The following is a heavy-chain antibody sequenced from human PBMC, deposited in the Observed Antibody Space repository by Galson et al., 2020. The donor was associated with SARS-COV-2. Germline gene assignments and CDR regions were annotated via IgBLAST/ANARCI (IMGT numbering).Heavy chain of an antibody. J-gene: IGHJ4*02. CDR3: AREGYDLLTGAFDY. D-gene: IGHD3-9*01. Sequence: SETLSLTCTVSGGSISSGSYYWSWIRQPAGKGLEWVGRIYTTGNTNYNPSLKNRVTISVDRSKNQFSLKLTSVTAADTAVYYRAREGYDLLTGAFDYWGQGTLVTVSS. V-gene: IGHV4-61*02. CDR2: IYTTGNT. CDR1: GGSISSGSYY.